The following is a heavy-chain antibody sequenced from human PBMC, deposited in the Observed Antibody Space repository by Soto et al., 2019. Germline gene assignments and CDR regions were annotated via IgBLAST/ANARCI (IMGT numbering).Heavy chain of an antibody. J-gene: IGHJ6*02. CDR3: ARHHPTICGNGYHYHLTV. CDR2: IYYSGST. Sequence: SETLSLTCPVAGVSIGRSMYYWVLNRHPPGQGLEWIGSIYYSGSTYYNPSLKSRVTISVDTSKNQFSLKLSSVTAADTAVYYCARHHPTICGNGYHYHLTVRGQRTTVPVAS. D-gene: IGHD3-3*01. CDR1: GVSIGRSMYY. V-gene: IGHV4-39*01.